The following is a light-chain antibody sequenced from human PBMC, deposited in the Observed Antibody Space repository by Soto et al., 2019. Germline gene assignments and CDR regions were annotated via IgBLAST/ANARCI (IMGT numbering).Light chain of an antibody. J-gene: IGKJ1*01. Sequence: EIVLTQSPGTLSLSPGERATLSCRASQSVSSSYLAWYQQKPGQAPRLLIYGTSSRATAIPDRFSGSGSGTDFTLTISRLEPEDFAVYSCQQDGSSSWTFGQGTKV. V-gene: IGKV3-20*01. CDR3: QQDGSSSWT. CDR1: QSVSSSY. CDR2: GTS.